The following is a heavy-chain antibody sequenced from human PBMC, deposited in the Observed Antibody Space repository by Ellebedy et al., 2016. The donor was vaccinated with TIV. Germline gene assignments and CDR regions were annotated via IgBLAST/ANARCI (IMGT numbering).Heavy chain of an antibody. J-gene: IGHJ5*02. CDR3: VKGGYREIYYHSTAYDR. CDR1: EFNLMNYA. CDR2: VGGAGNRA. Sequence: PGGSLRLSCTASEFNLMNYAMSWVRQAPGKGLEWVSTVGGAGNRASYADSVKGRFTISRDIPKNTVNLQMDSLSAEDTAVYYCVKGGYREIYYHSTAYDRWGQGTLVTVSS. V-gene: IGHV3-23*01. D-gene: IGHD3-22*01.